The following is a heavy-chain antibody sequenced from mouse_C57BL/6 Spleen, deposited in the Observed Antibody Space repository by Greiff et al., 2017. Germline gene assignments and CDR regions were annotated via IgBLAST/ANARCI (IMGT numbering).Heavy chain of an antibody. J-gene: IGHJ2*01. CDR2: INYDGSST. Sequence: EVMLVESEGGLVQPGSSMKLSCTASGFTFSDYYMAWVRQVPEKGLEWVANINYDGSSTYYLDYLKSRFIISRDNAKNILYLQMSSLKSEDTATYYCARVCGNYLDYWGQGTTLTVSS. V-gene: IGHV5-16*01. CDR3: ARVCGNYLDY. D-gene: IGHD1-1*02. CDR1: GFTFSDYY.